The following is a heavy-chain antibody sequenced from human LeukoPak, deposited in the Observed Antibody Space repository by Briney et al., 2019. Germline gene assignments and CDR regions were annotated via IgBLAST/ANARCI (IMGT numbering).Heavy chain of an antibody. CDR3: ARDGVLRFLEWLTYGMDV. CDR2: INPNSGGT. D-gene: IGHD3-3*01. J-gene: IGHJ6*02. CDR1: GYTFTGYY. V-gene: IGHV1-2*02. Sequence: ASVKVSCKASGYTFTGYYIYWVRQAPGQGLEWMGWINPNSGGTNYAQKFQGRVTMTRDTSISTAYMELSRLRSDDTAVYYCARDGVLRFLEWLTYGMDVWGQGTTVTVSS.